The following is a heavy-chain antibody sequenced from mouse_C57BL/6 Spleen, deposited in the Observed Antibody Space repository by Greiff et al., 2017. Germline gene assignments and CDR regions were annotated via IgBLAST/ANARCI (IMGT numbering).Heavy chain of an antibody. J-gene: IGHJ4*01. Sequence: EVMLVESEGGLVQPGSSMKLSCTASGFTFSVYYMAWVRQVPEKGLEWVANINYDGSSTYYLDSLKSRFIISRDNAKNILYLQMSSLKSEDTATYYCARGGDGYYEDAMDYWGQGTSVTVSS. V-gene: IGHV5-16*01. D-gene: IGHD2-3*01. CDR2: INYDGSST. CDR3: ARGGDGYYEDAMDY. CDR1: GFTFSVYY.